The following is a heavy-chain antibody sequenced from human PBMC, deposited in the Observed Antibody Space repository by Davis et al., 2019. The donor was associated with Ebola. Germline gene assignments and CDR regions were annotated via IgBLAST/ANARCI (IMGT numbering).Heavy chain of an antibody. CDR3: ASGKDYAFDY. CDR1: GFTFSDYY. J-gene: IGHJ4*02. Sequence: GGSLRLSCEASGFTFSDYYLAWIRETPGKGLEWISYISNSSSTIYYADSVKGRFTISRDTGKNSLFLQMNSLRDEDTAMYFCASGKDYAFDYWGQGTLVTVSS. CDR2: ISNSSSTI. V-gene: IGHV3-48*02. D-gene: IGHD4-17*01.